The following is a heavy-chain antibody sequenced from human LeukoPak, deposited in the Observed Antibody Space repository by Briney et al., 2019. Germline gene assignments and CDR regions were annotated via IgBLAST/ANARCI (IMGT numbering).Heavy chain of an antibody. V-gene: IGHV3-30*02. CDR3: ARDLKLRFLEWLPSRYAFDI. J-gene: IGHJ3*02. D-gene: IGHD3-3*01. CDR2: IRYDGSNK. CDR1: GFTFSSYG. Sequence: GGSLRLSCAASGFTFSSYGMHWVRQAPGKGLEWVAFIRYDGSNKYYADSVKGRFTISRDNAKNSLYLQMNSLRAEDTAVYYCARDLKLRFLEWLPSRYAFDIWGQGTMVTVSS.